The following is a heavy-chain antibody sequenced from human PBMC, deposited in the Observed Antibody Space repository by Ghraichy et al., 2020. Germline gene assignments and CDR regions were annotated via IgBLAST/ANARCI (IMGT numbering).Heavy chain of an antibody. Sequence: SETLSLTCTVSGGSISSSSYYWGWIRQPPGKGLEWIGSIYYSGSTYYNPSLKSRVTISVDTSKNQFSLKLSSVTAADTAVYYCARHSSGWYTGYYFDYWGQGTLVTVSS. CDR2: IYYSGST. CDR3: ARHSSGWYTGYYFDY. J-gene: IGHJ4*02. CDR1: GGSISSSSYY. V-gene: IGHV4-39*01. D-gene: IGHD6-19*01.